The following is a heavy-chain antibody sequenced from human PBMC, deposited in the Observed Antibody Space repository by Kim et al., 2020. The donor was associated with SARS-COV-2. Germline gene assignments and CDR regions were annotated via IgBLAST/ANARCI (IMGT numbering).Heavy chain of an antibody. CDR3: ARVADHYYDTGNFDY. D-gene: IGHD3-22*01. CDR2: ISAYNGNT. V-gene: IGHV1-18*04. CDR1: GYTFTSYG. J-gene: IGHJ4*02. Sequence: ASVKVSCKASGYTFTSYGISWVRQAPGQGLEWMGWISAYNGNTNYAQKLQGRVTMTTDTSTSTAYMELRSLRSDDTAVYYCARVADHYYDTGNFDYWGQGTLVTVSS.